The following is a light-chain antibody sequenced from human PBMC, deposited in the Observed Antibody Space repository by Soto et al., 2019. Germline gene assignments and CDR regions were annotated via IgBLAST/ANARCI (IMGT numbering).Light chain of an antibody. CDR2: GAS. CDR3: QQYNNWPLT. V-gene: IGKV3-15*01. Sequence: EVVMTQSPATLSVSLGDRATLSCRASQSVSSTLAWYQQKPGQAPRPLIYGASTRATGIPARFSGSGSGTEFTLTISSLQSEDFAVYSCQQYNNWPLTFGGGTKVEIK. CDR1: QSVSST. J-gene: IGKJ4*01.